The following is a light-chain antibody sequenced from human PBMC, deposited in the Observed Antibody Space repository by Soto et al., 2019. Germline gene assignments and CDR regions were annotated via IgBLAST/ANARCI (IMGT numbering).Light chain of an antibody. J-gene: IGKJ3*01. CDR3: QKYSSVPV. V-gene: IGKV1-27*01. Sequence: DIQMTQSPTSLSASVGDRVTITCRASQGIRNFVAWYQQKPGKAPKLLIYAASTLQSGVPSRFSGSGSGTDFTITVNSLQPEDVATYSCQKYSSVPVFGPGTKVEMK. CDR2: AAS. CDR1: QGIRNF.